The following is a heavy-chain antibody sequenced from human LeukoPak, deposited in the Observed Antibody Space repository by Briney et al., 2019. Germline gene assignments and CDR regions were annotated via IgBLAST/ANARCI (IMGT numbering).Heavy chain of an antibody. CDR1: GFTFGSYE. Sequence: GGSLRLTCAASGFTFGSYEMNWVRQAPGKGLEWVSYISRSTTIYYGDSVKGRFTISRDDAKNSLFLQMDSLTAGDTGVYYCARGTYDWDSFDYWGQGALVTVSS. CDR3: ARGTYDWDSFDY. CDR2: ISRSTTI. J-gene: IGHJ4*02. V-gene: IGHV3-48*03. D-gene: IGHD3-16*01.